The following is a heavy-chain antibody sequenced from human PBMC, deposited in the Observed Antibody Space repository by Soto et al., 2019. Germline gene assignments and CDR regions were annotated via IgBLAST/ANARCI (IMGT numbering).Heavy chain of an antibody. Sequence: AQLVESGGGLVQPGGSLRLSCAASGFTFSNYWMHWVRQVPGQGPMWVSRLNRDGSRTDYADSVRGRFTIFRDKARNTLYLQMNSLRAEDTAMYYCARDLGGARSYWGQGTLVTVSS. J-gene: IGHJ4*02. CDR2: LNRDGSRT. CDR3: ARDLGGARSY. D-gene: IGHD3-10*01. CDR1: GFTFSNYW. V-gene: IGHV3-74*01.